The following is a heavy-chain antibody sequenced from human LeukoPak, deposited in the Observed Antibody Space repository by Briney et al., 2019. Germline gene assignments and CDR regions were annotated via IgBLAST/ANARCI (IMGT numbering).Heavy chain of an antibody. J-gene: IGHJ4*02. V-gene: IGHV1-69*13. CDR2: IIPIFGTA. CDR3: ARLPGIAAAGDDY. D-gene: IGHD6-13*01. Sequence: ASVKVSCKASGYTFTSYGISWVRQAPGQGLEWMGGIIPIFGTANYAQKFQGRVTITADESTSTAYMELSSLRSEDTAVYYCARLPGIAAAGDDYWGQGTLVTVSS. CDR1: GYTFTSYG.